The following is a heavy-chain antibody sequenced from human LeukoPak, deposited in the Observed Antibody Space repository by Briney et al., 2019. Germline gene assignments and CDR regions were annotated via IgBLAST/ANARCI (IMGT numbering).Heavy chain of an antibody. CDR2: IYYSGST. CDR1: GCSISSSSYY. CDR3: ARADIVVVPAAQGWFDP. Sequence: PSETLSLTCTVSGCSISSSSYYWGWIRQPPGKGLEWIGSIYYSGSTYYNPSLKSRVTISVDTSKNQFSLKLSSVTAADTAVYYCARADIVVVPAAQGWFDPWGQGTLVTVSS. V-gene: IGHV4-39*07. J-gene: IGHJ5*02. D-gene: IGHD2-2*01.